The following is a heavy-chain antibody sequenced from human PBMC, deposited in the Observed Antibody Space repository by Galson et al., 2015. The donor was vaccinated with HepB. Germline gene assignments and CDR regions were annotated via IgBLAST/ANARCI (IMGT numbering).Heavy chain of an antibody. CDR2: ISYGGSNK. V-gene: IGHV3-30*18. CDR1: GFTFSSYG. CDR3: AKVWSARVI. Sequence: SLRLSCAASGFTFSSYGMHWVRQAPGKGLEWVAVISYGGSNKYCADSVKGRFTISRDNSKNTLYLQMNSLRAEDTAVYYCAKVWSARVIWGQGTMVTVSS. D-gene: IGHD3-16*01. J-gene: IGHJ3*02.